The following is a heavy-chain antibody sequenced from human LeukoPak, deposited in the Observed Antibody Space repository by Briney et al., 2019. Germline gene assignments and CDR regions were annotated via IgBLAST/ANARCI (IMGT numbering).Heavy chain of an antibody. V-gene: IGHV1-2*02. CDR1: GDTSTDYY. CDR2: IHPKSGGT. Sequence: GASVKVSRKASGDTSTDYYIHWVRQAPGQGLEWMGWIHPKSGGTNYVQTVQGRVTMTRDTSISPAYMELSRLTYDDTAVYFCAVRGRTGTTSGPYNDYWGQGTLVTVSS. J-gene: IGHJ4*02. D-gene: IGHD1-7*01. CDR3: AVRGRTGTTSGPYNDY.